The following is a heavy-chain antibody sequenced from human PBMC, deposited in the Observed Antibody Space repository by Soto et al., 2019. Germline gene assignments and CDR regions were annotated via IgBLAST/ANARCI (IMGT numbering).Heavy chain of an antibody. CDR1: GYSFTSYW. D-gene: IGHD3-10*01. J-gene: IGHJ6*02. V-gene: IGHV5-10-1*01. CDR2: IDPSDSYT. Sequence: GESLKISCKCSGYSFTSYWISWVRQMPGKGLEWMGRIDPSDSYTNYSPSFQGHVTISADKSISTAYLQWSSLKASDTAMYYCARPGLLWFGEITPGKPEYYGMDVWGQGTTVTVSS. CDR3: ARPGLLWFGEITPGKPEYYGMDV.